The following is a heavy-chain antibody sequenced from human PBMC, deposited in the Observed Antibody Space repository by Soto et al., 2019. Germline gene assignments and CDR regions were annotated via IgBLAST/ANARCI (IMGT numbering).Heavy chain of an antibody. CDR1: GGTFSSYA. V-gene: IGHV1-69*13. J-gene: IGHJ5*02. CDR2: IIPIFGTA. D-gene: IGHD2-2*01. Sequence: VASVKVSCKASGGTFSSYAISWVRQAPGQGLEWMGGIIPIFGTANYAQKFQGRVTITADESTSTAYMELSSLRSEDTAVYYCASRSEYQLLTYLDPWGQGTLVTVSS. CDR3: ASRSEYQLLTYLDP.